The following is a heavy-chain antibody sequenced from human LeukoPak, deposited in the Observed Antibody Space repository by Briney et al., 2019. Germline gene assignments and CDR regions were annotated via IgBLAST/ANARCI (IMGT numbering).Heavy chain of an antibody. D-gene: IGHD4-17*01. Sequence: GGSLRLSCAASGFTFSSYAMHWVRQAPGKGLEWVAVISYDGSNKYYADSVKGRFTISRDNSKNTLYLQMNNLRAEDTAVYYCARLYGDDSWGQGTLVTVSS. CDR2: ISYDGSNK. V-gene: IGHV3-30*04. CDR3: ARLYGDDS. J-gene: IGHJ5*01. CDR1: GFTFSSYA.